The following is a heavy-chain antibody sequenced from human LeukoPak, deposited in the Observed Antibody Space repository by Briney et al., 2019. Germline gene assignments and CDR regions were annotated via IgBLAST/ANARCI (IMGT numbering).Heavy chain of an antibody. CDR3: AKGVSGTYYAFDV. CDR2: ISNRGGT. J-gene: IGHJ3*01. Sequence: SETLSLTCGVSGASVSSRFWSWIRQTPGMGLEWIGYISNRGGTDYNPSLKSRVTISVDAAKNEVSLNVRSVSAADTAVYYCAKGVSGTYYAFDVWGQGRTV. D-gene: IGHD1-26*01. V-gene: IGHV4-59*02. CDR1: GASVSSRF.